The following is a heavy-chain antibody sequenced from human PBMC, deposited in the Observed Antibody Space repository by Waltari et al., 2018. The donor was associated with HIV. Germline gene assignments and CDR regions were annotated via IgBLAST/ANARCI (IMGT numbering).Heavy chain of an antibody. CDR2: ISSTSGYI. CDR3: ARGLTIFGDVIPYYFDH. Sequence: VQLVESGGGLVKPGESLRLSCAGSGFAFGKYTLSWVRQATGKGLEWISTISSTSGYIEYADSVKGRVTVARDNAKKSLSLQMNSLRAEDAAVYYCARGLTIFGDVIPYYFDHWGQGSLVTVSS. CDR1: GFAFGKYT. V-gene: IGHV3-21*01. D-gene: IGHD3-3*01. J-gene: IGHJ4*01.